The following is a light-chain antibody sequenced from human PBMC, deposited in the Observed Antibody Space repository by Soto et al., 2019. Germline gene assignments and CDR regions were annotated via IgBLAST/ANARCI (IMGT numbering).Light chain of an antibody. CDR1: QSVRYY. V-gene: IGKV1-5*03. Sequence: DIQMTQSPSTLSASVGDRVTITCRASQSVRYYLAWYQQTPGKAPKLLIYKASNLESGVPSRFSGSGSGTEFTLTISSLQPDDSATYYCQQYNTYSPVTFGQGTRLEIK. J-gene: IGKJ5*01. CDR3: QQYNTYSPVT. CDR2: KAS.